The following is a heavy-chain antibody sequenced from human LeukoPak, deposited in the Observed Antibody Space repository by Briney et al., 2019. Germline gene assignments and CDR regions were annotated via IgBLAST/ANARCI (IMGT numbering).Heavy chain of an antibody. CDR3: ARDPLYYDILTGYYIEAFDI. CDR2: IYTTGST. CDR1: GGSISIYY. J-gene: IGHJ3*02. Sequence: SETLSLTCTVSGGSISIYYWNWIRQPAGKGLEWIGRIYTTGSTSYNPSLKSRVTMSVDTSKNQFSLRLSSVTAADTAVYYCARDPLYYDILTGYYIEAFDIWGQGTMVTVSS. D-gene: IGHD3-9*01. V-gene: IGHV4-4*07.